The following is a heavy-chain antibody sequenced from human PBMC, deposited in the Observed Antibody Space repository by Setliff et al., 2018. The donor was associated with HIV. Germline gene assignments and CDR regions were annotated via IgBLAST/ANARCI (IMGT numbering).Heavy chain of an antibody. J-gene: IGHJ4*01. D-gene: IGHD2-15*01. CDR3: ARVGSYWTQFDY. CDR2: MTPYSGNT. V-gene: IGHV1-8*01. CDR1: GYTFSRYA. Sequence: GGSLRLSCKASGYTFSRYAMHWVRQAPGQRLEWMGWMTPYSGNTGYAQKFQGRVSMTRNTSISTAYMELSSLRSEDAAVYYCARVGSYWTQFDYWGQGTLVTVSS.